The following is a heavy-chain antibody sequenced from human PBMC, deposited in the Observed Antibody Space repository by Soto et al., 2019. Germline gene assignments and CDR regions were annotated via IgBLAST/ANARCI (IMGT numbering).Heavy chain of an antibody. J-gene: IGHJ5*02. V-gene: IGHV4-4*02. D-gene: IGHD3-22*01. CDR2: IYHSGST. CDR3: AREVGLGDADSSGYYRWFDP. CDR1: GGSISSSNW. Sequence: PSETLSLTCAVSGGSISSSNWWSWVRQPPGKGLEWIGEIYHSGSTNYNPSLKSRVTISVDKSKNQFSLKLSSVTAADTAVYYCAREVGLGDADSSGYYRWFDPWGQGTLVTVSS.